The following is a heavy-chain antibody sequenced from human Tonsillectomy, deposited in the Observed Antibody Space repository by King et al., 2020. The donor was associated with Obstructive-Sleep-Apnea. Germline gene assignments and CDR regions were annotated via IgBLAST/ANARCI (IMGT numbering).Heavy chain of an antibody. D-gene: IGHD5-12*01. CDR3: AKDTGWGATIFTCFDY. J-gene: IGHJ4*02. CDR1: VFTFDDYA. V-gene: IGHV3-9*01. Sequence: QLVQSGGGLVQPGRSLRLSCAASVFTFDDYAMHWVRQAPGKGLEWVSGISWNSGRIGYADSVKGRFTISRDNAKNSLYLQMNSLRAEDTALYYCAKDTGWGATIFTCFDYWGQGTLVTVSS. CDR2: ISWNSGRI.